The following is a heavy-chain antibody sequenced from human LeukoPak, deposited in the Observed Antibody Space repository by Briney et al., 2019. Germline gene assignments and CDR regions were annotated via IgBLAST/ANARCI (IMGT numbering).Heavy chain of an antibody. CDR3: VVVVVPGAVWHFDF. D-gene: IGHD2-15*01. V-gene: IGHV3-33*01. CDR1: GFTFSARG. J-gene: IGHJ2*01. Sequence: PGGSLRLSCAASGFTFSARGLHWVRQAPGKGLEWVAIVWPDGNKKLYADSVKGRFIISKDNPKNTVYLQMNSLRVEDTALYYCVVVVVPGAVWHFDFWGSGTLVTVSS. CDR2: VWPDGNKK.